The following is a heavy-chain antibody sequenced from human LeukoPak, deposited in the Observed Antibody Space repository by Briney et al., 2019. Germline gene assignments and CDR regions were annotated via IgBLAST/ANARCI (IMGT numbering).Heavy chain of an antibody. CDR2: IYYSGST. CDR3: ASHCSSATCYYQYGMDV. D-gene: IGHD2-2*01. J-gene: IGHJ6*02. Sequence: PSETLSLTCTVSGGSISDSSHFWGWVRQPPGKGLEWIGNIYYSGSTFYSPSLKSRVTISVDTSKNHFSLKVSSVTAADTAVYYCASHCSSATCYYQYGMDVWGQGTTVTVSS. CDR1: GGSISDSSHF. V-gene: IGHV4-39*01.